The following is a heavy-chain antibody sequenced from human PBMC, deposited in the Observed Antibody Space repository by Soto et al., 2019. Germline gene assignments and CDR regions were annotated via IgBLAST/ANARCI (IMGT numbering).Heavy chain of an antibody. CDR1: GFTVSSNY. Sequence: EVQLVESGGGLIQPGGSLRLSCAASGFTVSSNYMSWVRQAPGKGLEWVSVIYSGGSTYYADSVKGRFTISRDNSKNTLYLLMNSLRAEDTAVYYCARAIPYSGSYGAYYFDYWGQGTLVTVSS. CDR3: ARAIPYSGSYGAYYFDY. V-gene: IGHV3-53*01. D-gene: IGHD1-26*01. J-gene: IGHJ4*02. CDR2: IYSGGST.